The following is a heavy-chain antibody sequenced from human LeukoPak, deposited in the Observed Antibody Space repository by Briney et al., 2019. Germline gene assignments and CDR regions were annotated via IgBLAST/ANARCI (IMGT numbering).Heavy chain of an antibody. CDR3: ARGLYCSSSTSCYDYGMDV. J-gene: IGHJ6*02. V-gene: IGHV1-69*13. CDR1: GGTFRSYG. D-gene: IGHD2-2*01. CDR2: FIPILGTA. Sequence: SVKVWCKASGGTFRSYGLNWVRQAPGQGLEWMGGFIPILGTAKYAQKLQGRVTITADESTSTAYIELSSLRYEDTAVYYCARGLYCSSSTSCYDYGMDVWGQGTTVTVSS.